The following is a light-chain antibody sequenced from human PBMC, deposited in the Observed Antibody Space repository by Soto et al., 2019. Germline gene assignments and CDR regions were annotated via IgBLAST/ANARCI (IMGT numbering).Light chain of an antibody. CDR2: LNSDGSH. V-gene: IGLV4-69*01. CDR1: SGHSNYA. Sequence: QLVLTQSPSASASLGASVKLTCTLSSGHSNYAIAWHQQQSEKGPRYLMKLNSDGSHSKGDGIPDRFSGSSSGAERYLTISSHQSEDEADYVWQTWGSGIVVFGGGTKLTVL. CDR3: QTWGSGIVV. J-gene: IGLJ2*01.